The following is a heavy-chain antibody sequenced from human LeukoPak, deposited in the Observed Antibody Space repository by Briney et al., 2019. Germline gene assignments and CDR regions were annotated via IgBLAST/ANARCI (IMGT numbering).Heavy chain of an antibody. CDR1: GFTFSSYS. CDR3: ARGSSGSYYSSFDY. D-gene: IGHD1-26*01. V-gene: IGHV3-21*01. Sequence: GGSLRLSCAASGFTFSSYSMNWVRQAPGKGLEWVSSISSSSSYIYYADSVKGRFTISRDNAKNSLYLRMNSLRAEDTAVYYCARGSSGSYYSSFDYWGQGTLVTVSS. CDR2: ISSSSSYI. J-gene: IGHJ4*02.